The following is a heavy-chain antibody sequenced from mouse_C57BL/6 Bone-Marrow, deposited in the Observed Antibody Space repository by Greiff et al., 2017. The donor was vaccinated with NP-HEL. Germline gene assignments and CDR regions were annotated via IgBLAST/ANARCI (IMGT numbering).Heavy chain of an antibody. D-gene: IGHD2-14*01. J-gene: IGHJ4*01. Sequence: EVKLMESGGGLVQPGGSLKLSCAASGFTFSDYGMAWVRQAPRKGPEWVAFISNLAYSIYYADTVTGRFTISRENAKNTLYLEMSSLRSEDTAMYYCARTYDVYYYAMDYWGQGTSVTVSS. CDR2: ISNLAYSI. CDR3: ARTYDVYYYAMDY. CDR1: GFTFSDYG. V-gene: IGHV5-15*01.